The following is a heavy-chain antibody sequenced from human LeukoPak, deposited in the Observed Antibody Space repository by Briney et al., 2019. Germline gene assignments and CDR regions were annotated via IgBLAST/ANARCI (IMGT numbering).Heavy chain of an antibody. CDR1: GGSISSYY. V-gene: IGHV4-59*01. D-gene: IGHD3-16*01. CDR2: IYYSGST. Sequence: SETLSLTCTVSGGSISSYYWSWIRQPPGKGLEWIGYIYYSGSTNYNPSLKSRVTISVDTSKNQFSLKLSSVTAADTTVYYCARAWRGEYYFDYWGQGTLVTVSS. CDR3: ARAWRGEYYFDY. J-gene: IGHJ4*02.